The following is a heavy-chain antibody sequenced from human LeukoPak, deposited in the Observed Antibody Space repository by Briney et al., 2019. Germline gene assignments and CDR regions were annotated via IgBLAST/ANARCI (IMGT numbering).Heavy chain of an antibody. Sequence: QPGGSLRLSCAASGFTFSNYEMNWVRQAPGKGLEWVSYISGSGNTIYYADSVKGRFTISRDNSKNTLYLQMNSLRAEDTAVYYCAKDQDLTMIVVVITSFQHWGQGTLVTVSS. CDR2: ISGSGNTI. D-gene: IGHD3-22*01. V-gene: IGHV3-48*03. J-gene: IGHJ1*01. CDR1: GFTFSNYE. CDR3: AKDQDLTMIVVVITSFQH.